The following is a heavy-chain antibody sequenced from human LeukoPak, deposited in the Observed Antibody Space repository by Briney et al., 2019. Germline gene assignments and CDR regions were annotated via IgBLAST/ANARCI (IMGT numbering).Heavy chain of an antibody. CDR3: ARKEYGDPSRAFHI. CDR1: GGSISSYY. V-gene: IGHV4-59*03. J-gene: IGHJ3*02. D-gene: IGHD4-17*01. Sequence: SETLSLTCTVSGGSISSYYWSWIRQPPGKGLEWIGEIYHSGSTNYNPSLKSRVTISVDKSQNQFSLKVKSVTAADTAVYYCARKEYGDPSRAFHIWGQGTVVTVSS. CDR2: IYHSGST.